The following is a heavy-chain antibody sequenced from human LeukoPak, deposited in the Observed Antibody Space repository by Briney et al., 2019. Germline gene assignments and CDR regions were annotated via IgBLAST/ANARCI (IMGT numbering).Heavy chain of an antibody. Sequence: PGGSLRLSCAASGFTFSSYAMSWVRQAPGKGLEWVSAISGSGGSTYYADSVKGRFTISRDNSKNTLYLQMNSLRAEDTAVYYCAKLSGQISPYGDSGLDYWGQGTLVTVSS. CDR3: AKLSGQISPYGDSGLDY. CDR2: ISGSGGST. V-gene: IGHV3-23*01. J-gene: IGHJ4*02. CDR1: GFTFSSYA. D-gene: IGHD4-17*01.